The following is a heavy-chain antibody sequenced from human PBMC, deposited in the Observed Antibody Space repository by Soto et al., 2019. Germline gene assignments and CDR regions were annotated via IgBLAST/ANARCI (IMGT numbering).Heavy chain of an antibody. CDR3: TTDFYSTIIIVRFVY. CDR1: GFTFTNAW. V-gene: IGHV3-15*07. CDR2: IKSKTDGGTT. Sequence: GGSLRLSCAASGFTFTNAWINWVRQAPGKGLEWVGRIKSKTDGGTTDYAEPVKGRFAISRDDSNNMVYLQMNSLKIEDTAVYYCTTDFYSTIIIVRFVYWGPGTLVTVSS. D-gene: IGHD3-22*01. J-gene: IGHJ4*01.